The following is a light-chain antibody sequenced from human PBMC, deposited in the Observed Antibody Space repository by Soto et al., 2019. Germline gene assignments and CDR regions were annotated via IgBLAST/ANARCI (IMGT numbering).Light chain of an antibody. V-gene: IGLV2-14*01. CDR2: DVS. J-gene: IGLJ1*01. Sequence: QSALPQPASVSGSPGQSITISCTGTSSDVGGYKYVSWYQQYPGKAPKLMMYDVSNRPSGVSNRFSGSKSGNTASLTISGLQAEDEADYYCSSCTSSSPCVFGTGTKVTAL. CDR3: SSCTSSSPCV. CDR1: SSDVGGYKY.